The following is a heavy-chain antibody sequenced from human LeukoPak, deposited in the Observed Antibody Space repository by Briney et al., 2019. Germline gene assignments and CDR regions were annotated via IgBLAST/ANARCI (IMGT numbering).Heavy chain of an antibody. V-gene: IGHV1-2*02. CDR2: INPNSGGT. D-gene: IGHD1-26*01. J-gene: IGHJ4*02. CDR3: ATMGATNFDH. Sequence: ASVSVSFTSSVYTFTDYYMHWVRQAPGQGLEWLGWINPNSGGTSNAQKFQGRVTMTSGTSISTAYMEVSRLRPDDTAVYYCATMGATNFDHWGQGTLVTVSS. CDR1: VYTFTDYY.